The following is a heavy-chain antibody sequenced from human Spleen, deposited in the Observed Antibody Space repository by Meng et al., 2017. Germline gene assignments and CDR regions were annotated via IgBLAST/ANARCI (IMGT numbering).Heavy chain of an antibody. J-gene: IGHJ4*02. CDR3: ARAGSNKGYY. Sequence: SETLSLTCTVSGGSISSGSYYWSWIRQPAGKGLEWIGRIYTSGSTNYNPSLKSRVTISVDTSKNQFSLKVNSMTAADTAVYYCARAGSNKGYYWGQGTLVTVSS. V-gene: IGHV4-61*02. D-gene: IGHD3-10*01. CDR1: GGSISSGSYY. CDR2: IYTSGST.